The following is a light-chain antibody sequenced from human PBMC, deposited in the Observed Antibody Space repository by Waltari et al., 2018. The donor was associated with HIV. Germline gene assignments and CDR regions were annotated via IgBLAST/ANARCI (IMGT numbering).Light chain of an antibody. Sequence: QAVLTQPASLSASPGASASLTCPLRSGINAGSYRIYCYLPQPGSPPQYLLGYKSDSDKQQDSGVPSRFSGSKDASANAGILLISGLQSEDEADYYCMIWHSSAWVFGGGTKLTVL. J-gene: IGLJ3*02. CDR3: MIWHSSAWV. CDR2: YKSDSDK. V-gene: IGLV5-45*01. CDR1: SGINAGSYR.